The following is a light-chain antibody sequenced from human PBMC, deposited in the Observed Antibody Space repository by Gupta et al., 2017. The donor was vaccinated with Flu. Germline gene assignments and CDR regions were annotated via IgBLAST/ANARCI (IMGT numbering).Light chain of an antibody. CDR2: GAS. CDR3: QLYGSSPIFT. V-gene: IGKV3-20*01. Sequence: EIVLTQSPGTLSLSPGERATLSCRASQSVSSSFLAWYQQKPGQAPRLLIYGASSRATGIPDRFSGSGSGTDXTLTISXLEPEDFAVYYCQLYGSSPIFTFGXGTKVDIK. J-gene: IGKJ3*01. CDR1: QSVSSSF.